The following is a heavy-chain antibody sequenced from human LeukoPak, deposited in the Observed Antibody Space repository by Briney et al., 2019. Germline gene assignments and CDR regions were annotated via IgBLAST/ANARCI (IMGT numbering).Heavy chain of an antibody. V-gene: IGHV3-48*01. CDR2: IGISSGNT. CDR1: GLNFIVYS. J-gene: IGHJ4*01. D-gene: IGHD5-12*01. CDR3: ARDHRYAFDN. Sequence: GGSLRLSWAPPGLNFIVYSMNWFRQAPGRGREWISYIGISSGNTKYADSVKGRFTISRDKARNSLYLQMNSLRVEDTAVYYCARDHRYAFDNWGHGTLVTVSS.